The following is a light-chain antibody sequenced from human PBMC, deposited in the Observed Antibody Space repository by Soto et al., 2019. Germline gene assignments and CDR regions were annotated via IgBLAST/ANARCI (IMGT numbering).Light chain of an antibody. Sequence: EIVLTQSPGTLSLSPGEGAALSCRFSQYIASSYLAWYQQRRGQAPRLLIYGASSRATGIPDRFSGRGSGTDFTLTISRLEPEDFAVYYCQQYGGSPYTFGLGTKVDNK. CDR1: QYIASSY. CDR2: GAS. V-gene: IGKV3-20*01. J-gene: IGKJ2*01. CDR3: QQYGGSPYT.